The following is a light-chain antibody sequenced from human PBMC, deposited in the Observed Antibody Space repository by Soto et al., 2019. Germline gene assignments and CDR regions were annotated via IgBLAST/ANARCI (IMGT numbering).Light chain of an antibody. CDR3: SSYTSSSILV. V-gene: IGLV2-14*01. J-gene: IGLJ1*01. Sequence: QSVLTQPASVSGSPGQSITISCTGTSSDVGGYHYVSWYQQHPGKAPKLMIYEVSNRPSGFSNRFSGSKSGNTASLTISGLQAEDEADYYLSSYTSSSILVFGTGTKLPVL. CDR2: EVS. CDR1: SSDVGGYHY.